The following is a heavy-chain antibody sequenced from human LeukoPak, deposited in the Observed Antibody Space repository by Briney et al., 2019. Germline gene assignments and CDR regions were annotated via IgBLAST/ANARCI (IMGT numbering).Heavy chain of an antibody. CDR2: ISGSGGST. V-gene: IGHV3-23*01. CDR1: GFTFSSYA. D-gene: IGHD3-22*01. Sequence: GGSLRLSCAASGFTFSSYAMSWVRQAPGKGLGWVSDISGSGGSTYYADSVKGRFTISRDNSKNTLYLQMNSLRAEDTAVYYCAKDRNYYDSTALIVYECYFDYWGQGTLVTVSS. CDR3: AKDRNYYDSTALIVYECYFDY. J-gene: IGHJ4*02.